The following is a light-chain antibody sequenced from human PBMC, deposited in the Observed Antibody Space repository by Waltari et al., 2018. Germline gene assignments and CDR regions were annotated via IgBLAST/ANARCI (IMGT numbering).Light chain of an antibody. Sequence: QSVLTQPPSVSGAPGQRVTISCTGSSSNIGAGYDVHWYQQLPGTAPKLLICGNSNRPSVVPDRFSGSKSGTSASLAITGLQAEDEADYYCQSYDSSLSGYVVFGGGTKLTVL. V-gene: IGLV1-40*01. J-gene: IGLJ2*01. CDR3: QSYDSSLSGYVV. CDR1: SSNIGAGYD. CDR2: GNS.